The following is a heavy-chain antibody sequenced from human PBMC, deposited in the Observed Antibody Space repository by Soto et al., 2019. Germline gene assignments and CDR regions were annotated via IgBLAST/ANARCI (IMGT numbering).Heavy chain of an antibody. V-gene: IGHV3-7*01. CDR2: IKHDGSEV. Sequence: EVQLVESGGGLVQPGGSLRLTCTASGFTFSSSWMAWVRQAPGKGLEWVGNIKHDGSEVYYLDSVRGRFTISRDSAWKSLYLQVNSVRAEDTAVYYCAGIQNNWFDPWGQGTLVAVSS. J-gene: IGHJ5*02. CDR1: GFTFSSSW. CDR3: AGIQNNWFDP.